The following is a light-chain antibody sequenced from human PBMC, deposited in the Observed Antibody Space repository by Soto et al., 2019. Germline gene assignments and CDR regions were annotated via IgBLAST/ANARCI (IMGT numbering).Light chain of an antibody. Sequence: MVLTQSPGTLSVSPGERATLSCRASHGVSSSYLAWYQQRPGQAPRLLIYGASSRATGIPDRFSGSGSGTDFTLTISRLEPEEFAVYYWQQYGSSSLTFGGGTKVEIK. V-gene: IGKV3-20*01. CDR1: HGVSSSY. CDR2: GAS. CDR3: QQYGSSSLT. J-gene: IGKJ4*01.